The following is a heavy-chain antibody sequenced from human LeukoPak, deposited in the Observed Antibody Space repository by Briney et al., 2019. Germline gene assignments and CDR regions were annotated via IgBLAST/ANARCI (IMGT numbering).Heavy chain of an antibody. D-gene: IGHD3-16*01. V-gene: IGHV3-30*02. CDR2: IRYDGSNK. Sequence: PGGSLRLSCAASGFIFNTYVMHWVRQAPGKGLEWLAFIRYDGSNKNYADSVKGRFTISRDNSKNTLYLQMNSLRAEDTAVYYCAKGGGGLFDYWGQGTLVTVSS. CDR1: GFIFNTYV. J-gene: IGHJ4*02. CDR3: AKGGGGLFDY.